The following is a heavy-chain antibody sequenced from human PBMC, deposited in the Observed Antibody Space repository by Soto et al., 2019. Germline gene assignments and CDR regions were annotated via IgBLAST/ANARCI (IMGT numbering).Heavy chain of an antibody. V-gene: IGHV1-18*04. J-gene: IGHJ3*02. D-gene: IGHD2-21*02. Sequence: WASVKVSCKASGYTFTSYGISWVRQAPGQGLEWMGWISAYNGNTNYAQKLQGRVTMTTDTSTSTAYMELRSLRSDDTAVYYCASSGGDSRFGAFDIWGQGTMVTVSS. CDR3: ASSGGDSRFGAFDI. CDR1: GYTFTSYG. CDR2: ISAYNGNT.